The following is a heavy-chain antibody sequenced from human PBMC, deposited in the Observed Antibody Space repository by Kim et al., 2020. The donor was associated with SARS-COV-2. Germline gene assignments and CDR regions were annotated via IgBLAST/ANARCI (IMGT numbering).Heavy chain of an antibody. Sequence: SETLSLTCAVYGGSFSGYYWNWIRQPPGKGLEWIGEINHSGSTNYNPSLKSRVTISVDTSKNQFSLKLSSVTAADTAVYYCAREARYGDYGNYYYYYMDVWGKGTTVTVSS. D-gene: IGHD4-17*01. V-gene: IGHV4-34*01. J-gene: IGHJ6*03. CDR2: INHSGST. CDR1: GGSFSGYY. CDR3: AREARYGDYGNYYYYYMDV.